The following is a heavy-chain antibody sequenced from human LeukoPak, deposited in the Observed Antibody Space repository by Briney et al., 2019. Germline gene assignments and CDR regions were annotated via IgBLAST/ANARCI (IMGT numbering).Heavy chain of an antibody. J-gene: IGHJ5*02. CDR1: GGTFSSYA. CDR2: IIPIFGTA. D-gene: IGHD2-2*01. V-gene: IGHV1-69*13. Sequence: SVKVSCKASGGTFSSYAISWVRQAPGQGLEWMGGIIPIFGTANYAQKFQGRVTITADESTSTAYMELSSLRSEDTAVYYCTGRYCSSTSCQGWFDRWGQGTLVTVSS. CDR3: TGRYCSSTSCQGWFDR.